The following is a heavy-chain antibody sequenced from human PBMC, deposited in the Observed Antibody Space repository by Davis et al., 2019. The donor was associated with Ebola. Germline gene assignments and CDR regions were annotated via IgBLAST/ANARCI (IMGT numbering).Heavy chain of an antibody. Sequence: ASVKVSCKASGYTFTDYNIHWMRQAPGQGLEWLGWVSTYNGNTNYAHKVQGRITMTTDTSTRTGYMELSRLRSEDTAIYYCARGDNYGLEYWGQGTLVSVSS. CDR3: ARGDNYGLEY. CDR1: GYTFTDYN. V-gene: IGHV1-18*04. CDR2: VSTYNGNT. J-gene: IGHJ4*02. D-gene: IGHD5-18*01.